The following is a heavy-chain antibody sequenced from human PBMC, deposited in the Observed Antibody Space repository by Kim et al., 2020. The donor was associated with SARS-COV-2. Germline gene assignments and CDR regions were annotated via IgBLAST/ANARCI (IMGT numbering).Heavy chain of an antibody. V-gene: IGHV1-3*01. CDR3: ARDLFHTGFDN. CDR2: INAGTFNT. Sequence: ASFNFSFNSSGYIFTIFAIHLFLHSPLQSLYWILYINAGTFNTKFSQQFQGRVTLTRDTSANTAYMELSSLRSEDTAVYYCARDLFHTGFDNWGQGTLVAVSS. J-gene: IGHJ4*02. D-gene: IGHD5-12*01. CDR1: GYIFTIFA.